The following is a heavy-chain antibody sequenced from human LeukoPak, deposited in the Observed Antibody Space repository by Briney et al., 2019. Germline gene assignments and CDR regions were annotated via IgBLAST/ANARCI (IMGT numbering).Heavy chain of an antibody. CDR1: GFTLSSYS. V-gene: IGHV3-48*01. CDR2: ISTTTTI. CDR3: AKTHDRYFDY. Sequence: GGSLRLSCAASGFTLSSYSMNWVRQAPGKGLEWVSYISTTTTIDYADSVKGRFTISRDNSKNTLYLQMNSLRAEDTAVYYCAKTHDRYFDYWGQGTLVTVSS. D-gene: IGHD3-22*01. J-gene: IGHJ4*02.